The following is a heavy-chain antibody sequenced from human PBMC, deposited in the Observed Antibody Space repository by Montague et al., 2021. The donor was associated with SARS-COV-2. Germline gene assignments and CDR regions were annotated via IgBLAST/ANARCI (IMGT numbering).Heavy chain of an antibody. CDR2: IYRNDDK. Sequence: PALVKPTQTLTLTCTFSGFSLSTSGVGVGWIRQPPGKALEWLALIYRNDDKRYSPSLKSRLTITEDTSKNQVVLTMTNMDPVDTATYYCARTTDCGYSYGRCTDAGDIGGQGTRGTGSS. CDR1: GFSLSTSGVG. CDR3: ARTTDCGYSYGRCTDAGDI. D-gene: IGHD5-18*01. J-gene: IGHJ3*02. V-gene: IGHV2-5*01.